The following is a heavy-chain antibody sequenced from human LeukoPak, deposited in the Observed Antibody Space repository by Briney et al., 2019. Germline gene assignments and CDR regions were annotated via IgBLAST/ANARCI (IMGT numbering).Heavy chain of an antibody. J-gene: IGHJ6*03. V-gene: IGHV1-8*03. CDR3: ARVDSNYWVHYYYYMDV. D-gene: IGHD4-11*01. CDR2: MNPNSGNT. Sequence: GASVKVSCKASGYTFTSYDINWVRQATGQGLEWMGWMNPNSGNTGYAQKFQGRVTITRNTSISTAYMELSSLRSEDTAVYYCARVDSNYWVHYYYYMDVWGKGTTVTVSS. CDR1: GYTFTSYD.